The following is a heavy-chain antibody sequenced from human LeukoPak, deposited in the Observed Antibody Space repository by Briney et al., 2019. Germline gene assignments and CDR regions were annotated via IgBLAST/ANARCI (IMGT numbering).Heavy chain of an antibody. V-gene: IGHV3-23*01. D-gene: IGHD6-19*01. CDR3: AKDFPASGWRGFDS. J-gene: IGHJ4*02. CDR1: GFTFSSSA. Sequence: GSLRLSCAASGFTFSSSAMTWVRQAPGKGLEWVSAISGGVSGGVTFYADSVKGRFTISKDNSKNTLFLQTNSLRVEDTALYYCAKDFPASGWRGFDSWGQGTLVTVSS. CDR2: ISGGVSGGVT.